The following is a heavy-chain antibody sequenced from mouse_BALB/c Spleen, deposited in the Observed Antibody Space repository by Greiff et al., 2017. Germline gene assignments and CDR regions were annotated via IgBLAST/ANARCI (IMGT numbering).Heavy chain of an antibody. D-gene: IGHD2-14*01. CDR3: ARYYRYDDWYFDV. Sequence: VQLQQSGAELVKPGASVKLSCTASGFNIKDTYMHWVKQRPEQGLEWIGRIDPANGNTKYDPKFQGKATITADTSSNTAYLQLSSLTSEDTAVYYCARYYRYDDWYFDVWGAGTTVTVSS. CDR1: GFNIKDTY. J-gene: IGHJ1*01. CDR2: IDPANGNT. V-gene: IGHV14-3*02.